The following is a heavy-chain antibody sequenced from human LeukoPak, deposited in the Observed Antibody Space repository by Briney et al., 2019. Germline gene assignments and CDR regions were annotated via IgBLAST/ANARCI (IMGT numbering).Heavy chain of an antibody. CDR2: IWYDGSKA. Sequence: GGSLRLSCAASGFTFSTYGMHWVRQAPGSGLEWVAVIWYDGSKAYYADSVTGRFTISRDKSNNAVYLQMTSLRAEDTALYYCVRDHCGGDCATPPLGFDDWGQGTLVTVSS. V-gene: IGHV3-33*01. CDR1: GFTFSTYG. CDR3: VRDHCGGDCATPPLGFDD. J-gene: IGHJ4*02. D-gene: IGHD2-21*02.